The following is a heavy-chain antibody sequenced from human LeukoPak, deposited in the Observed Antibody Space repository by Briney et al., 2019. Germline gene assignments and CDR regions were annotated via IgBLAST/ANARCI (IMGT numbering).Heavy chain of an antibody. Sequence: GGSLRLSCAASGFTFSSYAMSWVRQAPGKGLEWVSAISGSGGRTYYADSVKGRFTISRDNSKNTLYLQMNSLRAEDTAVYYCAKDLSELRWLQPDYWGQGTLVTVSS. CDR1: GFTFSSYA. CDR3: AKDLSELRWLQPDY. CDR2: ISGSGGRT. D-gene: IGHD5-24*01. J-gene: IGHJ4*02. V-gene: IGHV3-23*01.